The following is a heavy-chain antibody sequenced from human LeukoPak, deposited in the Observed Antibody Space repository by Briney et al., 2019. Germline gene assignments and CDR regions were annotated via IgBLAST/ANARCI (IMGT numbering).Heavy chain of an antibody. CDR3: ANNRYSSRWRGAFDV. CDR1: GFTVSNSF. CDR2: ISGSDDTT. Sequence: GGSLRLSCAASGFTVSNSFMSWVRQAPGKGLEWVSSISGSDDTTYYADSVKGRFTISRDNSKNTLYLQMNSLRAGDTAVYYCANNRYSSRWRGAFDVWGQGTMVTVSS. D-gene: IGHD6-13*01. J-gene: IGHJ3*01. V-gene: IGHV3-23*01.